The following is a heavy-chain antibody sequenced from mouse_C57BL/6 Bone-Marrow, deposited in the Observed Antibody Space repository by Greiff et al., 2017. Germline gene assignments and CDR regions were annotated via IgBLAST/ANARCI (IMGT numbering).Heavy chain of an antibody. V-gene: IGHV1-54*01. CDR3: ALITTVVADV. Sequence: VKLMESGAELVRPGTSVKVSCKASGYAFTNYLIEWVKQRPGQGLEWIGVINPGSGGTNYNEKFKGKETLTADKSSSTAYMQLSSLTSEDSAVYFCALITTVVADVWGTGTTVTVSS. CDR2: INPGSGGT. J-gene: IGHJ1*03. CDR1: GYAFTNYL. D-gene: IGHD1-1*01.